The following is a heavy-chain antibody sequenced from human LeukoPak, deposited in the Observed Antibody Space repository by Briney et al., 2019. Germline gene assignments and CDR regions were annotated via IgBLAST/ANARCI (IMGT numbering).Heavy chain of an antibody. CDR3: ARGGYYAASGI. CDR2: IVSNGGDT. J-gene: IGHJ4*02. Sequence: PGGSLRLSCAASGLTFSSHAMHWVRQAPGKGLEYVSAIVSNGGDTYYADSVRGRFTISRDNSKDTVYLQMGSLRPEDTAVYYCARGGYYAASGIWGQGALVTVSS. CDR1: GLTFSSHA. D-gene: IGHD3-3*01. V-gene: IGHV3-64*02.